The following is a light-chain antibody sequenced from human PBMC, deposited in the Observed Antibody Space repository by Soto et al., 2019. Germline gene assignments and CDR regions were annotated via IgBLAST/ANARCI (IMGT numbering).Light chain of an antibody. CDR3: QQYGSAPAWT. J-gene: IGKJ1*01. V-gene: IGKV3-20*01. CDR2: GAS. CDR1: QSISSSY. Sequence: EIVLTQSPGTLSLSPGERATLSCRASQSISSSYLAWYQQKPGQAPRLLIYGASKRATGIPDRFSGSGSGTDFTLTISGLESEDLAVYYCQQYGSAPAWTFCQGTKVEIK.